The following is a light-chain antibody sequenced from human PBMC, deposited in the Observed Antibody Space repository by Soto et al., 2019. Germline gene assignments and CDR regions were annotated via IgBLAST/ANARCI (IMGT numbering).Light chain of an antibody. CDR2: LNSDGSH. J-gene: IGLJ3*02. CDR3: QTWVTGFVM. V-gene: IGLV4-69*01. Sequence: QLVLTQSPSASASLGASVKLTCTLSSGHSNYAIAWHQQQPEKGPRYLMILNSDGSHIKGDGIPDRFSGSSSGAERYLTISSLQSEVEADYYCQTWVTGFVMFGGGTKLTVL. CDR1: SGHSNYA.